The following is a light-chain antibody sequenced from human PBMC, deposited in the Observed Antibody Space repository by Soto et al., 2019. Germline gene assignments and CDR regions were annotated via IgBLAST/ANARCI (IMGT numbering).Light chain of an antibody. CDR1: QSVSNN. J-gene: IGKJ2*02. Sequence: EIVMTQSPATLSVSPGERATLSCRASQSVSNNLSWYQQKPGQAPRLLLYCASTRATGIPARFSGSWAGTEFTLTISSLQSEDFAVYYCQQYNNWPPCTFGQGTKVEIK. CDR3: QQYNNWPPCT. CDR2: CAS. V-gene: IGKV3-15*01.